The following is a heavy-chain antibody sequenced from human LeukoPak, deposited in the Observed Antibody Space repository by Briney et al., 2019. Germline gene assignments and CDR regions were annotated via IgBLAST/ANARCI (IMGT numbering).Heavy chain of an antibody. CDR2: VNAGNGNT. CDR3: ARTGSPRNGELFRY. V-gene: IGHV1-3*01. Sequence: ASVKVSCKASWYTFTSYAMHLGRQAPGQRLEWMGWVNAGNGNTKYSQKFQGRVTITRDTSASTAYMELSSLRSEDTAVYYCARTGSPRNGELFRYWGQGTLVTVSS. J-gene: IGHJ4*02. CDR1: WYTFTSYA. D-gene: IGHD3-10*01.